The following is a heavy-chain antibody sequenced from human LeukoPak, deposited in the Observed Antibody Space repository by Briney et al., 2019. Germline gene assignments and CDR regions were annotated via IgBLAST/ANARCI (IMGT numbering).Heavy chain of an antibody. Sequence: SETLSLTCTVSGGSISSYYWSWIRQPAGKGLESIGHISTSGSTNYNTSLKSRVTMSVDTFKNQFSLKLSSVTAADTAVYYCARVRYSDSSVLTRKRSYYFDYWGQGTLVTVSS. CDR2: ISTSGST. CDR3: ARVRYSDSSVLTRKRSYYFDY. J-gene: IGHJ4*02. V-gene: IGHV4-4*07. D-gene: IGHD3-22*01. CDR1: GGSISSYY.